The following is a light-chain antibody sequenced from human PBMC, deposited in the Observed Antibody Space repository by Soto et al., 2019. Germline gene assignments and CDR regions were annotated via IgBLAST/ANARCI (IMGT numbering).Light chain of an antibody. CDR3: QQYGSPPIT. CDR1: ESISNY. CDR2: DAS. J-gene: IGKJ5*01. V-gene: IGKV3-11*01. Sequence: EIVLTQSPATLSLSPGERATLSCRASESISNYLSWYQQTPGQAPRLLIRDASNRATGVPARFSGSGSGTDFTLTISRLEPEDFAVYYCQQYGSPPITFGQGTRLEIK.